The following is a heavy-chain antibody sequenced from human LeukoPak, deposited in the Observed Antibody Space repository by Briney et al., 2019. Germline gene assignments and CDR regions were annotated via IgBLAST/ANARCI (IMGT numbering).Heavy chain of an antibody. V-gene: IGHV4-39*07. CDR1: GGSISSSSYY. J-gene: IGHJ4*02. D-gene: IGHD3-3*01. Sequence: SETLSLTCTVSGGSISSSSYYWGWIRQPPGKGLEWIGSIYYSGSTYYNPSLKSRVTISVDTSKNQFSLKLSSVTAADTAVYYCARFGVFWSGRPRPYYFDYWGQGTLVTVSS. CDR3: ARFGVFWSGRPRPYYFDY. CDR2: IYYSGST.